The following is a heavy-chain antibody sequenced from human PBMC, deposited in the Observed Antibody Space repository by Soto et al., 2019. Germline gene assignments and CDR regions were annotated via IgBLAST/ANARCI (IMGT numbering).Heavy chain of an antibody. D-gene: IGHD2-21*01. CDR1: GGTFSNFA. Sequence: GASVKVSCKASGGTFSNFAISWVRQAPGQGLEWLGGIIPMYETPNYAQNFQGRVTITADESTTTVHMELSSLRSEDTAIYYCARPQERQVLLVGYRFGMDVWGQGTAVTVSS. J-gene: IGHJ6*02. V-gene: IGHV1-69*13. CDR3: ARPQERQVLLVGYRFGMDV. CDR2: IIPMYETP.